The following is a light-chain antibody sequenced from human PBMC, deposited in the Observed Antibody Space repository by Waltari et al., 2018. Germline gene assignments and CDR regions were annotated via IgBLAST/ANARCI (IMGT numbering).Light chain of an antibody. Sequence: VLTPPPGTLPFFSGEKSTPFCSTSKLLSRGRLAWYQQKVGQAPRLLIYAASYRATGVPHGFIGGGSATDFSLIITRVEAEDVALDYCRQYGNSVIYTFGRGTKVEI. CDR1: KLLSRGR. CDR2: AAS. J-gene: IGKJ4*01. V-gene: IGKV3-20*01. CDR3: RQYGNSVIYT.